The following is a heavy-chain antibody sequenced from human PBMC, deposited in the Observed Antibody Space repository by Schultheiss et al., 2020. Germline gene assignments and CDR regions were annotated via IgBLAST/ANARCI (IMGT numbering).Heavy chain of an antibody. D-gene: IGHD2-2*01. CDR2: ISSSSSYI. V-gene: IGHV3-21*01. Sequence: GESLKISCAASGFTFSSYSMNWVRQAPGKGLEWVSSISSSSSYIYYADSVKGRFTISRDNSKNTLYLQMNSLRAEDTAVYYCAKDRSIYCSSTSCHRTLFDYWGQGTLVTVSS. CDR1: GFTFSSYS. CDR3: AKDRSIYCSSTSCHRTLFDY. J-gene: IGHJ4*02.